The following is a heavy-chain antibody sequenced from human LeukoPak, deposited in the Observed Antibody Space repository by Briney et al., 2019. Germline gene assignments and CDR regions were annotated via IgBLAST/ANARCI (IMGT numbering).Heavy chain of an antibody. V-gene: IGHV1-69*13. CDR1: GYTFTSYY. J-gene: IGHJ6*02. D-gene: IGHD2-2*01. CDR2: IIPIFGTA. CDR3: ARHQSDIVVVPAAIDYYYYYGMDV. Sequence: SMKVSCKASGYTFTSYYLHWVRQAPGQGLEWMGGIIPIFGTANYAQKFQGRVTITADESTSTAYMELSSLRSEDTAVYYCARHQSDIVVVPAAIDYYYYYGMDVWGQGTTVTVSS.